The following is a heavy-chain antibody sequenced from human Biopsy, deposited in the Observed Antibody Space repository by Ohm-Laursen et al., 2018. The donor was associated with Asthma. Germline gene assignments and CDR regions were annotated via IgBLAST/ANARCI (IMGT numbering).Heavy chain of an antibody. CDR1: RGSLRVYV. CDR3: VRQSGYRSGWPKLLFVYYGMDV. V-gene: IGHV4-34*01. Sequence: GTLSLTCGVYRGSLRVYVWSWIRQPPGKGLEWIGESNQGGSPTFYNPSLESRVTISLDASKNEFSLRLTYVTAADTAQYYCVRQSGYRSGWPKLLFVYYGMDVWGPGTTVTVSS. CDR2: SNQGGSPT. J-gene: IGHJ6*02. D-gene: IGHD6-19*01.